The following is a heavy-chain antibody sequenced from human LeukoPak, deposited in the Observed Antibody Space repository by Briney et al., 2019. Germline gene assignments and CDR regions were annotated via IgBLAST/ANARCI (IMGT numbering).Heavy chain of an antibody. V-gene: IGHV4-4*07. CDR1: GGSISSYY. CDR3: ASGWFGEAWAFDI. CDR2: IFTSGGS. Sequence: SGTLSLTCTASGGSISSYYGSWIRQPAGKGLEWIGRIFTSGGSNYYPSVKGRVTMSVDKSKNQLSLKLSCVTAEDTAVYYCASGWFGEAWAFDIWGQGTMVTVSS. D-gene: IGHD3-10*01. J-gene: IGHJ3*02.